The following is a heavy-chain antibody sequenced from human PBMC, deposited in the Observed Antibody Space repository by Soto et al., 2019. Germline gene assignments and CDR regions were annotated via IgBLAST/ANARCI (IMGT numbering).Heavy chain of an antibody. CDR1: GGSISSSSYY. J-gene: IGHJ4*02. V-gene: IGHV4-39*01. D-gene: IGHD6-19*01. CDR2: IYYSGRT. Sequence: PSETLSLTCTVSGGSISSSSYYWGWIRQPPGKGLEWIGSIYYSGRTYYNPALKSRVTISVDTYKNQFSLMLSFVTAADTAVYYCARHEAPSGWYFDYWGQGTLVTVSS. CDR3: ARHEAPSGWYFDY.